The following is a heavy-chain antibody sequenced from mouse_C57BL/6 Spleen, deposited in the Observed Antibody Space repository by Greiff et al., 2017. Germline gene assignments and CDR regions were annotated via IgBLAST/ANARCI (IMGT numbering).Heavy chain of an antibody. CDR1: GYTFTSYD. V-gene: IGHV1-85*01. CDR2: IYPRDGST. CDR3: ARRVITTRGGFAY. Sequence: VQLQQSGPELVKPGASVKLSCKASGYTFTSYDINWVKQRPGQGLEWIGWIYPRDGSTKYNEKFKGKATLTVDTSSSTSYMELHSLTSEDSAVYFCARRVITTRGGFAYWGQGTLVTVSA. J-gene: IGHJ3*01. D-gene: IGHD1-1*01.